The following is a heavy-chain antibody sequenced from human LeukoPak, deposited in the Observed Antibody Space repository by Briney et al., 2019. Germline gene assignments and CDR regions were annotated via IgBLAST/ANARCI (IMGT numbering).Heavy chain of an antibody. CDR3: ATHSFLYSGYMDV. CDR1: GGSISSYY. V-gene: IGHV4-59*01. J-gene: IGHJ6*03. CDR2: IYYSGST. Sequence: SETLSLTCTVSGGSISSYYWSWIRQPSGKGLEWIGYIYYSGSTNYNPSLKSRVTISVDTSKNQFSLKLSSVAAADTAVYYCATHSFLYSGYMDVWGKGTTVTVSS. D-gene: IGHD2-15*01.